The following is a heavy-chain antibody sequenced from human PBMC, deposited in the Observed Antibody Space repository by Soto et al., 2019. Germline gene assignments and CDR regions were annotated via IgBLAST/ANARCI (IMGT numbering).Heavy chain of an antibody. V-gene: IGHV3-9*01. Sequence: GGSLRLSCAASGFTFDDYAMHWVRQAPGKGLEWVSGISWNSGSIGYADSVKGRFTISRDNAKNSLYLQMNSLRAEDTALYYCAKDTGVVPAAIYAFDIWGQGTMVTVSS. CDR3: AKDTGVVPAAIYAFDI. CDR1: GFTFDDYA. D-gene: IGHD2-2*02. CDR2: ISWNSGSI. J-gene: IGHJ3*02.